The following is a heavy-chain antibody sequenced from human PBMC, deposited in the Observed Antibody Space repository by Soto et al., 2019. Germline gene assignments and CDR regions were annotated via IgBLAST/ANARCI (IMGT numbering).Heavy chain of an antibody. Sequence: GGSLRLSCAASGFTFSNAWMNWVRQAPGKGLEWVGRIKSKTDGGTTDYTAPVKGRFTISRDDSKNKLYLQMKNLKTEDKAVYYCTTVFYYDSSGYYLNYYYYGMDVWGQGTTVTVSS. CDR1: GFTFSNAW. CDR2: IKSKTDGGTT. V-gene: IGHV3-15*07. J-gene: IGHJ6*02. D-gene: IGHD3-22*01. CDR3: TTVFYYDSSGYYLNYYYYGMDV.